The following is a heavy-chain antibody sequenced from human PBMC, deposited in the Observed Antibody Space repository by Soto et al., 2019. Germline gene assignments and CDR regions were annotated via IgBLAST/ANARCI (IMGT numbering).Heavy chain of an antibody. V-gene: IGHV1-69*02. CDR1: GGTFSSYT. CDR3: ATQKALYYYDSSGYYYY. D-gene: IGHD3-22*01. J-gene: IGHJ4*02. Sequence: ASVKVSCKASGGTFSSYTISWVRQAPGQGLEWMGRIIPILGIANYAQKFQGRVTITADKSTSTAYMELSSLRSEDTAVYYCATQKALYYYDSSGYYYYWGQGTLVTVSS. CDR2: IIPILGIA.